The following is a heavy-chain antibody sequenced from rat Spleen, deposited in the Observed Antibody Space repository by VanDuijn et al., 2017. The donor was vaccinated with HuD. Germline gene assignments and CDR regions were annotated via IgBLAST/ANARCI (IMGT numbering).Heavy chain of an antibody. CDR3: AKRDYDGYYPFAY. CDR1: GFTFNNYW. D-gene: IGHD1-12*03. J-gene: IGHJ3*01. V-gene: IGHV5-58*01. CDR2: INADGGST. Sequence: EVQLVESGGGLVQPGRSLKLSCVASGFTFNNYWMTWIRQAPGKGLECVSSINADGGSTYYPESVKGRFTISRDNAENTVYLQMNSLRSEDTATYYCAKRDYDGYYPFAYWGQGTLVTVSS.